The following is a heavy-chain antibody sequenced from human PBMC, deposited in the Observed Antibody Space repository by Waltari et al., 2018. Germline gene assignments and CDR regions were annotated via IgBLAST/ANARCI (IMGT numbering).Heavy chain of an antibody. Sequence: EVQLVQSGAEVKQPGESLKISGKGSGYSFTIYWIAWVRQMPGKGLEWMGIIYPGDSDTRYSPSFQGQVTISADKSISTAYLQWSSLKASDTAMYYCAKLRRDSGYDPSDAFDIWGQGTMVTVSS. CDR3: AKLRRDSGYDPSDAFDI. D-gene: IGHD5-12*01. V-gene: IGHV5-51*01. CDR2: IYPGDSDT. CDR1: GYSFTIYW. J-gene: IGHJ3*02.